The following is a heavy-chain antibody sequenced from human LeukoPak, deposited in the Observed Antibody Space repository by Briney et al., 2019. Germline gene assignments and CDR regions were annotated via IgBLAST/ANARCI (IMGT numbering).Heavy chain of an antibody. D-gene: IGHD2-15*01. Sequence: ASVKVSCKASGYPLTGYYMHWVRQAPGQGLEWMGWINPNSGGTNYAQKFQGRVTMTRDTSISTAHMELSRLRSDDTAVYYCARDPLYCSGGSCYSEGFDYWAREPWSPSPQ. V-gene: IGHV1-2*02. CDR2: INPNSGGT. J-gene: IGHJ4*02. CDR3: ARDPLYCSGGSCYSEGFDY. CDR1: GYPLTGYY.